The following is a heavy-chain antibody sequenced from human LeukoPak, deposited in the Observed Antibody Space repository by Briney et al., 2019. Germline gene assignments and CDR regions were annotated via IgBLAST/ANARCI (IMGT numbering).Heavy chain of an antibody. D-gene: IGHD6-19*01. J-gene: IGHJ4*02. CDR1: GFPFTNYW. V-gene: IGHV3-7*01. CDR2: IKEDGSVM. CDR3: ARGLWGSYSTGSYLDY. Sequence: GGSLRLSCAVSGFPFTNYWMSWVRQAPGKGLEWVANIKEDGSVMYYVDSLKGRFTISRDSAQNSLYLQMNSLRVEDTAVYFCARGLWGSYSTGSYLDYWGQGALVTVSS.